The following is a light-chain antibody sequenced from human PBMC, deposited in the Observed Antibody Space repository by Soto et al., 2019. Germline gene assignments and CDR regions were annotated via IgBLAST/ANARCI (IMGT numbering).Light chain of an antibody. CDR2: AAS. Sequence: DIQMTQSPSSLSASVGDRVTITCRASQGISTYLNGYQQKPGKAPKLLIYAASSLQSGVPSRFSGSGSETEFTLTISSLQPEDFATYSCQQSYSTTWTFGQGTKVDIK. V-gene: IGKV1-39*01. CDR3: QQSYSTTWT. CDR1: QGISTY. J-gene: IGKJ1*01.